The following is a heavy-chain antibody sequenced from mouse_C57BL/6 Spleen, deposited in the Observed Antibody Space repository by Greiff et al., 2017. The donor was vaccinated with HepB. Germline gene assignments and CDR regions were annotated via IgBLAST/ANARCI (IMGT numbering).Heavy chain of an antibody. J-gene: IGHJ1*03. CDR2: ISYDGSN. Sequence: DVQLQESGPGLVKPSQSLSLTCSVTGYSITSGYYWNWIRQFPGNKLEWMGYISYDGSNNYNPSLKNRISITRDTSKNQFFLKLNSLTTEDTATYYCARVGSSYWYFDVWGTGTTVTVSS. CDR3: ARVGSSYWYFDV. D-gene: IGHD1-1*01. CDR1: GYSITSGYY. V-gene: IGHV3-6*01.